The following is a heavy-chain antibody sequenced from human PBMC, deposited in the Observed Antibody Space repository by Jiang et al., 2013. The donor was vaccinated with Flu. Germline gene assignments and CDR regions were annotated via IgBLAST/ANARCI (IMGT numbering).Heavy chain of an antibody. CDR3: ARGDLLGYCSGGSCYASYYYYYMDV. D-gene: IGHD2-15*01. CDR1: GYTFTGYY. Sequence: SGAEVKKPGASVKVSCKASGYTFTGYYMHWVRQAPGQGLEWMGWINPNSGGTNYAQKFQGRVTMTRDTSISTAYMELSRLRSDDTAVYYCARGDLLGYCSGGSCYASYYYYYMDVWG. V-gene: IGHV1-2*02. J-gene: IGHJ6*03. CDR2: INPNSGGT.